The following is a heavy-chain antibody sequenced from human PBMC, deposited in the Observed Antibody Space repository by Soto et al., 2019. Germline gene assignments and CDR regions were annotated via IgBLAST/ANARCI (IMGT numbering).Heavy chain of an antibody. Sequence: GGSLRLSCAASGFTFGSYALSWVRQAPGKGLEWVSAISGSGGSTYYADSVKGRFTISRDNSKNTLYLQMNSLRAEDTAVYYCAKDLYSGSYKTDAFDIWGQGTMVTVSS. J-gene: IGHJ3*02. CDR2: ISGSGGST. CDR3: AKDLYSGSYKTDAFDI. CDR1: GFTFGSYA. D-gene: IGHD1-26*01. V-gene: IGHV3-23*01.